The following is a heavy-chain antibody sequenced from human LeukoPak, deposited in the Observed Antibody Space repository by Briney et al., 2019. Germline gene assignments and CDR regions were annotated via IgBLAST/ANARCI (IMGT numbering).Heavy chain of an antibody. V-gene: IGHV3-53*01. CDR2: IYSGGTT. D-gene: IGHD3-10*01. CDR1: GFTVSSNY. CDR3: ARDRGVGNWYFGL. J-gene: IGHJ2*01. Sequence: GGSLRLSCAASGFTVSSNYMSWVRQAPGKGLEWVSVIYSGGTTYYADSVKGRFTISRDNSKNTLYLQMNSLRAEDTAMYYCARDRGVGNWYFGLWGRGTLVIVSS.